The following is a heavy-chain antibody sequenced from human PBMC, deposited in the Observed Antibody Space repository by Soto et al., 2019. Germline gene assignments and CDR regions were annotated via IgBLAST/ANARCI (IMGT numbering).Heavy chain of an antibody. D-gene: IGHD3-9*01. CDR2: ISAYNGNT. J-gene: IGHJ3*02. CDR1: GYTFTSYA. V-gene: IGHV1-3*01. Sequence: ASVKVSCKASGYTFTSYAMHWVRQAPGQRLEWMGWISAYNGNTKYSQKLQGRVTITRDTSTSTAYMELRSLRSDDTAVYYCARELFVDILTGKSPNAFDIWGQGTMVTVSS. CDR3: ARELFVDILTGKSPNAFDI.